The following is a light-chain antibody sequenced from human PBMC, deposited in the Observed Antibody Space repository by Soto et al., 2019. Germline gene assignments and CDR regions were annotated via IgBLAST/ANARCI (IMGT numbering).Light chain of an antibody. CDR2: VAS. CDR1: QSVSGNS. CDR3: QQYGSSPRT. V-gene: IGKV3-20*01. J-gene: IGKJ1*01. Sequence: DIVLTQSPGTLSLSPGDRATLSCRASQSVSGNSLAWYQQKPGQAPRLLIYVASIRATGVPDRFSGSGSGADFTLTIRRLEPADFAVYYCQQYGSSPRTFGQGTKVEIK.